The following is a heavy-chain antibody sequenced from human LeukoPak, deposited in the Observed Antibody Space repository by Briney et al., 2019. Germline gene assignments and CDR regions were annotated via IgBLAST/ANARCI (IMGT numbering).Heavy chain of an antibody. CDR3: SRSGDFEDS. D-gene: IGHD4-17*01. Sequence: SQTLSLTCAISGDSVSSKITAWNWIRQSPSRGLEWLGRTYCRSKWYYVYAVSMKSRITIKPDTSKNQFSLQLNSVTPEDTAVYYCSRSGDFEDSWGQGTLVTVSS. CDR2: TYCRSKWYY. J-gene: IGHJ4*02. CDR1: GDSVSSKITA. V-gene: IGHV6-1*01.